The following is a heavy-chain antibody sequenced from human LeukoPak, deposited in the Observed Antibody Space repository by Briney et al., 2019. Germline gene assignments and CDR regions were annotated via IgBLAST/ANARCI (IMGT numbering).Heavy chain of an antibody. CDR3: ARGNDYIWGSYLAY. CDR1: GFTFSSTW. D-gene: IGHD3-16*01. Sequence: PGGSLRLSCAASGFTFSSTWMHWVRQPPGKGLVWVARITSDGSSTTYAESVKGRFTISRDNSRNTLYLQMNSLRAEDTAVYYCARGNDYIWGSYLAYWGQGTLVTVSS. CDR2: ITSDGSST. V-gene: IGHV3-74*03. J-gene: IGHJ4*02.